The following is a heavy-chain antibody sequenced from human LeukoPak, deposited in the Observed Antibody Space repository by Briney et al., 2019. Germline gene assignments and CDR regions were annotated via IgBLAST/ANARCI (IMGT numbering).Heavy chain of an antibody. V-gene: IGHV4-39*01. CDR1: GGSISSSSYY. Sequence: SETLSLTCTVSGGSISSSSYYWGWIRQPPGKGLEWIGSIYYSGCTYYNPSLKSRVTISVDTSKNQFSLKLSSVTAADTAVYYCASRRLRWYYFDYWGQGTLVTVSS. J-gene: IGHJ4*02. D-gene: IGHD4-23*01. CDR2: IYYSGCT. CDR3: ASRRLRWYYFDY.